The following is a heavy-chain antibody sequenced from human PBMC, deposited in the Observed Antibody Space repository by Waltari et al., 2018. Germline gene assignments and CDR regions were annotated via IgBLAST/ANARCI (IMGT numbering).Heavy chain of an antibody. CDR1: GGSFSGYY. CDR2: INHSGST. V-gene: IGHV4-34*01. CDR3: ARGARRYFDWFPFDY. Sequence: QVQLQQWGAGLLKPSETLSLTCAVYGGSFSGYYWSWIRQPPGKGLEWIGEINHSGSTNYNPSLKSRVTISVETSRNRFSLKRSSVTAADTAVYYCARGARRYFDWFPFDYWGQGTLVTVSS. D-gene: IGHD3-9*01. J-gene: IGHJ4*02.